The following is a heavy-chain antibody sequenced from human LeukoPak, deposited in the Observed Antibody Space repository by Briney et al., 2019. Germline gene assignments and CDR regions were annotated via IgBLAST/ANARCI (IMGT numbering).Heavy chain of an antibody. Sequence: GGSLRLSCAASGFTFSSYSKNWVRQAPGKGLEWVSSISGSSSYIYYADSVKGRFTISRDNAKNSLYLQMNSLRAEDTAVYYCARDGPGSPADVGAFDIWGQGTMVIVSS. V-gene: IGHV3-21*01. J-gene: IGHJ3*02. CDR2: ISGSSSYI. CDR1: GFTFSSYS. D-gene: IGHD2-15*01. CDR3: ARDGPGSPADVGAFDI.